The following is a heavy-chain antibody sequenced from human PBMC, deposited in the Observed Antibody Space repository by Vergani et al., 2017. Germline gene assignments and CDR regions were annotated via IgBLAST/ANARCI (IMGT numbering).Heavy chain of an antibody. CDR3: ARSWNHFDY. J-gene: IGHJ4*02. CDR1: GFTFSSYA. V-gene: IGHV3-48*03. Sequence: EVQLVESGGDLVQPGGSLRLSCAASGFTFSSYALNWVRQAPGKGLDWVSYISLSGNTIYYADSVKGRFTIPRDNAKNSLYLQMNSLRAEDTAVYYCARSWNHFDYWGQGTLVTVSS. D-gene: IGHD1-1*01. CDR2: ISLSGNTI.